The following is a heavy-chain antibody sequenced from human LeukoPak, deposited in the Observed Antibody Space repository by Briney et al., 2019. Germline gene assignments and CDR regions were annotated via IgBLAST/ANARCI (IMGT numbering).Heavy chain of an antibody. Sequence: PGRSLRLSCAASGFTFDDYAMHWVRQAPGKGLDWVSGSSWNSGSIGYADSVKGRFTISRDNAKNSLYLQMNSLRAEDTALYYCASIAVAGSSSDYWGQGTLVTVSS. D-gene: IGHD6-19*01. CDR1: GFTFDDYA. J-gene: IGHJ4*02. V-gene: IGHV3-9*01. CDR3: ASIAVAGSSSDY. CDR2: SSWNSGSI.